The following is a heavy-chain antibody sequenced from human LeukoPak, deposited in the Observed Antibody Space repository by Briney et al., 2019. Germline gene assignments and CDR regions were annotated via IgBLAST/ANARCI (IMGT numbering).Heavy chain of an antibody. CDR3: ALIVGATDVLDL. Sequence: GRSLRLSCAASGFTFGDDAMHWVRQAPGKGLEWVSGIGWNSGSIGYADSVKGRFTISRDNAKNSLYLQMNSLRAEDTALYYCALIVGATDVLDLWGQGTLVTVSS. CDR1: GFTFGDDA. D-gene: IGHD1-26*01. J-gene: IGHJ4*02. CDR2: IGWNSGSI. V-gene: IGHV3-9*01.